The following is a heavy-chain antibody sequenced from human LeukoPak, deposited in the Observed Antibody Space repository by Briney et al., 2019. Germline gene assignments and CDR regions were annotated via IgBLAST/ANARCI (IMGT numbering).Heavy chain of an antibody. CDR2: MNWNGGST. J-gene: IGHJ5*02. CDR1: RFTFDDYG. CDR3: ARVPTPLPSWFDP. D-gene: IGHD2-2*01. Sequence: PGGSLRLSCAASRFTFDDYGMSWVRQAPGKGLEWVSGMNWNGGSTGYADSVKGRFTISRDNAKNSLYLQMNSLRAEDTALYYCARVPTPLPSWFDPWGQGTLVTVSS. V-gene: IGHV3-20*04.